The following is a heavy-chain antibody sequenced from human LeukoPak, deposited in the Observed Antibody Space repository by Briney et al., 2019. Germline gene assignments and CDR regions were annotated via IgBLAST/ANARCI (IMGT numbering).Heavy chain of an antibody. D-gene: IGHD1-14*01. CDR3: ARGRDRYYFDY. CDR2: IYYSGST. CDR1: GGSISSYY. Sequence: PSETQSLTCTVSGGSISSYYWSWIRQPPGKGLEWIGYIYYSGSTNYNPSLKSRVTISVDTSKNQFSLKLSSVTAADTAVYYCARGRDRYYFDYWGQGTLVTVSS. J-gene: IGHJ4*02. V-gene: IGHV4-59*01.